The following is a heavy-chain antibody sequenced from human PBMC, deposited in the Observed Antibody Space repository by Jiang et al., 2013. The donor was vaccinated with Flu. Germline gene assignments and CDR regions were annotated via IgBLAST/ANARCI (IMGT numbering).Heavy chain of an antibody. CDR1: GGSISSSGYY. CDR3: ARGPPIAVAVDF. CDR2: IHYSGST. Sequence: GPGLVKPSETLSLTCTVSGGSISSSGYYWDWIRQPPGKGLEWIASIHYSGSTYYNPSLKSRVTISVDTSKNQFSLRLTSVTAADTAVYYCARGPPIAVAVDFWGQGTVVTVSS. D-gene: IGHD6-19*01. V-gene: IGHV4-39*07. J-gene: IGHJ4*02.